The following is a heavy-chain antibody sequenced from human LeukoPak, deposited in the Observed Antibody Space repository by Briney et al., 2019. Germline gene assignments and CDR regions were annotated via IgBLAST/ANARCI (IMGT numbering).Heavy chain of an antibody. D-gene: IGHD3-3*01. V-gene: IGHV3-21*01. J-gene: IGHJ4*02. CDR2: ISSSSSYI. CDR1: GFTFSSYS. Sequence: PGGSLRLSCAASGFTFSSYSMNWVRQAPGKGLEWVSSISSSSSYIYYADSVKGRFTISRDNAKNSLYLQMNSLRAEDTAVYYCARVFRERSYYFAYWGQGTLVTVSS. CDR3: ARVFRERSYYFAY.